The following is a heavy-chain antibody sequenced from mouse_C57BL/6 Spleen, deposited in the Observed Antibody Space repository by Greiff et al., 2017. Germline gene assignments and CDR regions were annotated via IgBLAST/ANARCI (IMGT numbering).Heavy chain of an antibody. CDR2: IWSDGST. V-gene: IGHV2-6*03. CDR1: GFSLTSYG. J-gene: IGHJ3*01. Sequence: VNVVESGPGLVAPSQSLSITCTVSGFSLTSYGVHWVRQPPGKGLEWLVVIWSDGSTNYNSAFKSRLSISKDNSKSQVFLEMNSLQTDDTSMYFCARPNWDGGFAYWGQGTLVTVSA. D-gene: IGHD4-1*01. CDR3: ARPNWDGGFAY.